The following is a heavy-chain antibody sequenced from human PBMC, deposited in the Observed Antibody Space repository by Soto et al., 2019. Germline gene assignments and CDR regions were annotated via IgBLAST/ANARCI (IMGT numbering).Heavy chain of an antibody. Sequence: ASVKVSCKASGYSFTTYGISWVRQAPGQGLEWMGWISTYNGNTKYAQKPQGRVSMITDTSTSIAYMEMSSLRSDDTAVYYCARDWTGSGSYYTRAFDSWGQGTQVTVS. CDR3: ARDWTGSGSYYTRAFDS. J-gene: IGHJ5*01. CDR1: GYSFTTYG. CDR2: ISTYNGNT. D-gene: IGHD3-10*01. V-gene: IGHV1-18*01.